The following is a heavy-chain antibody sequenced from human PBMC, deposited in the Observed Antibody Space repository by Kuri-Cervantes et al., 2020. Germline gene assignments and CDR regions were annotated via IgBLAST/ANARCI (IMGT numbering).Heavy chain of an antibody. Sequence: ASVKVSCKASGYTFTSYAMHWVRQAPGQRLEWMGWINAGNGNTKYSQKFQGRVTITRDTSASTAYMELSSLRSEDTAVYYCARGEGSSWDLRFYYHYYMDVWGKGTTVTVSS. CDR2: INAGNGNT. V-gene: IGHV1-3*01. CDR3: ARGEGSSWDLRFYYHYYMDV. CDR1: GYTFTSYA. D-gene: IGHD6-13*01. J-gene: IGHJ6*03.